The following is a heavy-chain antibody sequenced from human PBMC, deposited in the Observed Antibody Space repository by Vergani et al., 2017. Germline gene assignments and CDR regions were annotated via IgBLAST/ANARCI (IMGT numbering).Heavy chain of an antibody. CDR1: GFTFSNSA. J-gene: IGHJ4*02. V-gene: IGHV3-23*01. Sequence: EVQLLESGGGQVEAGGSLRLSCVASGFTFSNSAMSWVRQTSGKGLEWVSAISGHGDRTYYADSVKGRFTISRDNSKNTVYLQMNSLKAEDRATYYCAKQYFVSGNYLFDYWGQGTLVTVSS. CDR3: AKQYFVSGNYLFDY. CDR2: ISGHGDRT. D-gene: IGHD3-10*01.